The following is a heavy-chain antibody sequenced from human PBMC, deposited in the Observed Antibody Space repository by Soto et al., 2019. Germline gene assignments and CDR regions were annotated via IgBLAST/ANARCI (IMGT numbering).Heavy chain of an antibody. D-gene: IGHD2-2*01. V-gene: IGHV1-58*02. J-gene: IGHJ5*02. CDR2: IVVNSGNT. Sequence: ASVMVSCKASGFNCTRSAMQCVRQARGQRLEWIGWIVVNSGNTGYAQKFQGRVTMTRNTSISTAYMELSSLRSEDTAVYYCARVTCSSTSCYARRGRRGGWFDPWGQGTLVTVSS. CDR3: ARVTCSSTSCYARRGRRGGWFDP. CDR1: GFNCTRSA.